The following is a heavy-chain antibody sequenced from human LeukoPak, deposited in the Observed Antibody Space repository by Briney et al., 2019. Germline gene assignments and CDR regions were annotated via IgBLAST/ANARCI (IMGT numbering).Heavy chain of an antibody. V-gene: IGHV3-23*01. CDR1: GFTFSSYA. CDR3: ANDLLDHNWFDP. Sequence: PGGSLRLSCAASGFTFSSYAMSWVRQAPGKGLEWVSAISGSGGSTYYADSVKGRFTISRDNSKNTLYLQMNSLRAEDTAVYYCANDLLDHNWFDPWGQGTLVTVSS. J-gene: IGHJ5*02. CDR2: ISGSGGST.